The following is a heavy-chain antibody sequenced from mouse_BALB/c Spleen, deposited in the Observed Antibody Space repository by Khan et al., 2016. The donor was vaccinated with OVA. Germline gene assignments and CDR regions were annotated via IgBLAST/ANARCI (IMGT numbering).Heavy chain of an antibody. Sequence: VQLQQSGPELVKPGTSVKVSCKASDYSFTDYNMFWVKQSLGKSLEWIGYIDPYNGGTNYNQKFEGKATLTVDKSSSTAFMHLNSLTSEDSAVYYCALIYYYGTGFDFWGQGTTLTVSS. CDR3: ALIYYYGTGFDF. J-gene: IGHJ2*01. V-gene: IGHV1S135*01. D-gene: IGHD1-1*01. CDR1: DYSFTDYN. CDR2: IDPYNGGT.